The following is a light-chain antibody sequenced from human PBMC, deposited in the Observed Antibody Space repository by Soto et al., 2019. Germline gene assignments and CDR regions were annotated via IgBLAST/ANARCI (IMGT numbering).Light chain of an antibody. V-gene: IGKV3-11*01. CDR2: DAF. Sequence: EIVLTQSPATLSLSPGERATLSCRASQSVSKYLAWYQQKPGQVPRLLIYDAFNRATGIPVRFSGSGSGTDFTLTISSLEPEDFAVHYCQQRINWPLTFGPGTKVEVK. CDR1: QSVSKY. J-gene: IGKJ3*01. CDR3: QQRINWPLT.